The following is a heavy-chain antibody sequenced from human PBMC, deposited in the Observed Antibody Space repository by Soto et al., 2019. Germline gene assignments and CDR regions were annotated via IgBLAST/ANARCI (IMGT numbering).Heavy chain of an antibody. CDR1: GGTFSSYA. Sequence: QVQLVQSGAEVKKPGSSVKVSCKASGGTFSSYAISWVRQAPGQGLEWMGGIIPIFGTANYAQKFQGRVTIXXDXYXXTAYMELSSLRSEDTAVYYCARLSSPPADSYGMDVWGQGTTVTVSS. J-gene: IGHJ6*02. CDR2: IIPIFGTA. CDR3: ARLSSPPADSYGMDV. V-gene: IGHV1-69*12.